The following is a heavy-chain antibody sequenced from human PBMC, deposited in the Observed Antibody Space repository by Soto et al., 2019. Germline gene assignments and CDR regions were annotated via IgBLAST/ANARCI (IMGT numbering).Heavy chain of an antibody. J-gene: IGHJ5*02. CDR3: ARMGLHLGELSRNWFDP. V-gene: IGHV4-31*03. CDR2: IYSSGRT. Sequence: QVQLQESGPGLVKPSQTLSLTCSLSGGSINSDEFYWTWIRQSPGKGLEWIGYIYSSGRTRYNPSLKSRINISLDTSNNLLSLRLSSVTAADTAVYYCARMGLHLGELSRNWFDPWGRGTLVTVSS. D-gene: IGHD3-16*02. CDR1: GGSINSDEFY.